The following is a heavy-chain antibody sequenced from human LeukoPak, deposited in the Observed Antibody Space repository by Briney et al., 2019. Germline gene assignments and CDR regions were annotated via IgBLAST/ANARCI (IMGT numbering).Heavy chain of an antibody. D-gene: IGHD2-2*03. CDR2: IWYDGSNK. CDR3: ARDWISGGLDY. V-gene: IGHV3-33*01. J-gene: IGHJ4*02. CDR1: GFTFSSYG. Sequence: PGGSLRLSCAASGFTFSSYGMHWVRQAPGKGVEWVAVIWYDGSNKYYADSVKGRFTISRDNSKNTLYLQMNSLRAEDTAVYYCARDWISGGLDYWGQGTLVTVSS.